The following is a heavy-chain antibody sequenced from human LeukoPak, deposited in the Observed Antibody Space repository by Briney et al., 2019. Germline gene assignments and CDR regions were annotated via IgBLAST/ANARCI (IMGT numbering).Heavy chain of an antibody. Sequence: ASVKVSSKVSGYTLTELSMHWVRQAPGKGLEWMGGFDPEDGETIYAQKFQGRVTMTEDTSTDTAYMELSSLRSEDTAVYYCATPPPFFGVVPYYFDYWGQGTLVTVSS. CDR3: ATPPPFFGVVPYYFDY. J-gene: IGHJ4*02. CDR2: FDPEDGET. V-gene: IGHV1-24*01. D-gene: IGHD3-3*01. CDR1: GYTLTELS.